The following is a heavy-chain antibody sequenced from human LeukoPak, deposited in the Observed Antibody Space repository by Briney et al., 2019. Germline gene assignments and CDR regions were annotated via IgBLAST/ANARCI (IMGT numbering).Heavy chain of an antibody. CDR1: GFSFDSYW. CDR2: INHDATEK. J-gene: IGHJ4*02. V-gene: IGHV3-7*01. Sequence: GGSLRLSCVASGFSFDSYWMNWVRQAPGRGLEWVANINHDATEKYYVDSVKGRFTISRDNAKKSLYLQMNSLRAEDTAVYYCARDYGGSSPFDYWGQGTLVTVSS. D-gene: IGHD4-23*01. CDR3: ARDYGGSSPFDY.